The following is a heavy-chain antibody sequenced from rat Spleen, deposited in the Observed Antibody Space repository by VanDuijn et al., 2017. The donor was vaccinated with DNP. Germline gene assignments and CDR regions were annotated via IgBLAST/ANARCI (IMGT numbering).Heavy chain of an antibody. CDR2: ISYDGGST. Sequence: EVQLVESGGGLVQPGRSMKLSCAASGFTSSDYGMAWVLQAPTKGLEWVASISYDGGSTYYRDSVKGRFTISRDNAKSTLYLQMNSLRSEDTATYYCTRGGVYTTGIPTMDAWGQGASVTVSS. CDR1: GFTSSDYG. V-gene: IGHV5-20*01. CDR3: TRGGVYTTGIPTMDA. D-gene: IGHD1-9*01. J-gene: IGHJ4*01.